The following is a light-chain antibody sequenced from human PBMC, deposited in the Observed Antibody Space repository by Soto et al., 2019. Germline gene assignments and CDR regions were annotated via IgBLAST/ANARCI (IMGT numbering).Light chain of an antibody. CDR2: AAS. CDR3: QQSYSTPRT. V-gene: IGKV1-39*01. CDR1: QSISSY. J-gene: IGKJ1*01. Sequence: DIKLTQSPSFLSASVGDRVTITCRASQSISSYLNWYQQKPGKAPKLLIYAASSLQSGVPSRFSGSGSGTDFTLTISSLQPEDFATYYCQQSYSTPRTFGQGTKVDI.